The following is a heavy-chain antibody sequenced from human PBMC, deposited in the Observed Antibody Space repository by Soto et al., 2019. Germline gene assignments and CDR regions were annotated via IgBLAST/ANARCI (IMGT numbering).Heavy chain of an antibody. CDR3: ARDDVLCDGGRCYGIPLDV. V-gene: IGHV3-66*01. Sequence: GGSLRLSCAASGFTVSSKYMTWVRQAPGKGLEWVSLIQSGGTTYYADSVKGRFTISRDTSENTLHLQMDSLRVEDTAVYYCARDDVLCDGGRCYGIPLDVWGEGTTVTVSS. CDR2: IQSGGTT. J-gene: IGHJ6*04. D-gene: IGHD2-15*01. CDR1: GFTVSSKY.